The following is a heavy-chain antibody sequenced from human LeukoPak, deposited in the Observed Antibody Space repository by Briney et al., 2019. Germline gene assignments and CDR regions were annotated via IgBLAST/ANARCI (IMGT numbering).Heavy chain of an antibody. Sequence: GGSLRLSCAASGFTFSSYAMHWVRQAPGKGLEWVAVISYDGSNKYYADSVKGRFTISRDNSKNTLYLQMNSLGAEDTAVYYCARVGVNSGSYDYWGQGTLVTVSS. V-gene: IGHV3-30-3*01. D-gene: IGHD1-26*01. CDR1: GFTFSSYA. J-gene: IGHJ4*02. CDR3: ARVGVNSGSYDY. CDR2: ISYDGSNK.